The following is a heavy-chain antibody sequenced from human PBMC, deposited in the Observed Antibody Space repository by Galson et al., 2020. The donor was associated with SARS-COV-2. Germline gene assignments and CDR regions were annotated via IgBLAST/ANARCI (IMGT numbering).Heavy chain of an antibody. D-gene: IGHD6-19*01. CDR1: GDSIGSNSW. Sequence: SETLSLTCAVSGDSIGSNSWWNWVRQPPGKGLEWIGEIYHSWRTNYKPSFKSRVTISVDKSKNQFSLRVNSVTAADTAVYYCARGRIAVAGTTALDYWGQGTQVTVSA. V-gene: IGHV4-4*02. CDR3: ARGRIAVAGTTALDY. J-gene: IGHJ4*02. CDR2: IYHSWRT.